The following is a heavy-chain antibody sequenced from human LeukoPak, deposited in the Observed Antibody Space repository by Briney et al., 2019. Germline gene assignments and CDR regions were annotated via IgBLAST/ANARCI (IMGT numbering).Heavy chain of an antibody. Sequence: SVKVSCKASGGTFSSYAISWVRQAPGQGLEWMGGIIPIFGTANYAQKFHGRVTITADESTSTAYMELSSLRSEDTAVYYCARDGPEHSSGYYFDYWGQGTLVTVSS. CDR3: ARDGPEHSSGYYFDY. D-gene: IGHD3-22*01. J-gene: IGHJ4*02. CDR2: IIPIFGTA. CDR1: GGTFSSYA. V-gene: IGHV1-69*13.